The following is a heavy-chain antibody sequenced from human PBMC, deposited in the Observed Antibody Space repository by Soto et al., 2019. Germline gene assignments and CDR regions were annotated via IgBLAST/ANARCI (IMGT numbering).Heavy chain of an antibody. CDR2: ISSSASTI. V-gene: IGHV3-48*03. D-gene: IGHD3-16*01. J-gene: IGHJ5*01. Sequence: GGSLRLSCAASGFTFSSYEMNWVRQAPGKGLEWVSYISSSASTIYYADSVKGRFTISRDNAKNSLYLKMNSLRADDMAIYYCARGGRPPTTNWLDPWRQGSLVTVS. CDR1: GFTFSSYE. CDR3: ARGGRPPTTNWLDP.